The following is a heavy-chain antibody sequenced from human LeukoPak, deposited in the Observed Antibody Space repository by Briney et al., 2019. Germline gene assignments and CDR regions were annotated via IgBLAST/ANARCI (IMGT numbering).Heavy chain of an antibody. CDR1: GYTFTNYY. CDR2: INPGGGNT. J-gene: IGHJ3*02. D-gene: IGHD5-24*01. V-gene: IGHV1-46*01. Sequence: ASVKVSCKASGYTFTNYYMHWVRQAPGQGLEWMGLINPGGGNTNYAQNFQGRVTMTRDTSTSTVYMELGSLRSEDTAIYYCARIRDGYNDAYDIWGQGTVVTVPS. CDR3: ARIRDGYNDAYDI.